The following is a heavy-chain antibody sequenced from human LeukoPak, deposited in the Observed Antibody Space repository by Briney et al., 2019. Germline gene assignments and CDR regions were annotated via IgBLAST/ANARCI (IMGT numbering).Heavy chain of an antibody. V-gene: IGHV4-59*01. J-gene: IGHJ4*02. CDR3: ATGQQLAYY. Sequence: KPSETLSLTCAVAGGSISTYYWRWIRQPPGKGLEWIGSFHYSGDTNYNPSLKSRVTISVATSQNQFSLKLRSVTAADTDVYYCATGQQLAYYWGQGTLVTVSS. CDR1: GGSISTYY. CDR2: FHYSGDT. D-gene: IGHD6-13*01.